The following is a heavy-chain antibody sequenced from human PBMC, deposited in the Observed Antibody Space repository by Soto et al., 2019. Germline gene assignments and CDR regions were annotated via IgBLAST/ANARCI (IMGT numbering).Heavy chain of an antibody. V-gene: IGHV4-59*01. J-gene: IGHJ5*02. Sequence: SETLSLTCTVSGGSISSYYWSWIRQPPGKGLEWIGNIYDSGTTNYNPSLKSRVTISVDTSKNQFSLKLSSVTAADTAVYYCARGKYSGSYYDWFDPWGQGTLVTVSS. D-gene: IGHD1-26*01. CDR3: ARGKYSGSYYDWFDP. CDR2: IYDSGTT. CDR1: GGSISSYY.